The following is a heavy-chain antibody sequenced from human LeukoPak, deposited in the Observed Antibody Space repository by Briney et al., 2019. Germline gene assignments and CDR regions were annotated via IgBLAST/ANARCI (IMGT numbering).Heavy chain of an antibody. J-gene: IGHJ5*02. V-gene: IGHV3-23*01. CDR3: AKNDWGYDSSGYYPLPFDP. CDR1: GFTFSSYA. Sequence: GGCLRLSCAASGFTFSSYAMSWVRQAPGKGLEWVSAISGSGGSTYYADSVKGRFTISRDNSKNTLYLQMNSLRAEDTAVYYCAKNDWGYDSSGYYPLPFDPWGQGTLVTVSS. CDR2: ISGSGGST. D-gene: IGHD3-22*01.